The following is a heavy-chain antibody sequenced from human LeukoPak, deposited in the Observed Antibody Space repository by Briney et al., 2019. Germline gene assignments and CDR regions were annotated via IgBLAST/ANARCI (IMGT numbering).Heavy chain of an antibody. CDR3: ARNPDRNYYYYYGMDV. V-gene: IGHV3-74*01. CDR2: INSDGSST. J-gene: IGHJ6*02. Sequence: PGGSLRHSCAASGFTFSTYWMHWVRQAPGKGLVWVARINSDGSSTSYADSVKGRFTISRDNAKNTLYLQMNSLRAEDTAVYYCARNPDRNYYYYYGMDVWGQGTTVTVSS. D-gene: IGHD3-22*01. CDR1: GFTFSTYW.